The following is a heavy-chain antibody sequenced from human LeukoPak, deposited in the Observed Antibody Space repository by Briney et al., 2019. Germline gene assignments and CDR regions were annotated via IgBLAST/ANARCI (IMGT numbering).Heavy chain of an antibody. D-gene: IGHD2-15*01. V-gene: IGHV1-18*01. Sequence: ASVKVSCKASGYTFSSYGISWVRQAPGQGLEWMGWISGYNGNANCAQKLQGRVTMTTDTSTSTAYMELRSLRSDDTAVYYCARENFPTIRGYCTGGSCALDFWGQGTLVTVSS. J-gene: IGHJ4*02. CDR2: ISGYNGNA. CDR1: GYTFSSYG. CDR3: ARENFPTIRGYCTGGSCALDF.